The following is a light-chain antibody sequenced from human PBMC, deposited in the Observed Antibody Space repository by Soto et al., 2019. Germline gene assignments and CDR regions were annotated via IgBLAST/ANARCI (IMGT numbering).Light chain of an antibody. CDR1: SSNIGAGYD. Sequence: QAVVTQPPSVSGAPGQRVTISCTGSSSNIGAGYDVHWYQQVPGTAPKLLISRNKNRPSGVPDRFSGSKSATSASLAITGLQAEDEADYYCQSFDSSLSGANVVFGGGTKLTVL. CDR2: RNK. CDR3: QSFDSSLSGANVV. J-gene: IGLJ2*01. V-gene: IGLV1-40*01.